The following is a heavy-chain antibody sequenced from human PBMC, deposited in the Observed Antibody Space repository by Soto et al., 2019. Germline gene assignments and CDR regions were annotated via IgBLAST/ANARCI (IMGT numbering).Heavy chain of an antibody. V-gene: IGHV1-24*01. CDR2: FDPEDGET. D-gene: IGHD2-21*02. J-gene: IGHJ4*02. CDR1: GYTLTELS. CDR3: ARDQGDSSFDY. Sequence: ASVKVSCKVSGYTLTELSMHWVRQAPGKGLEWMGGFDPEDGETIYAQKFQGRVTMTKDTSTNTAYMELSSLRSEDTAVYYCARDQGDSSFDYWGQGTLVTVSS.